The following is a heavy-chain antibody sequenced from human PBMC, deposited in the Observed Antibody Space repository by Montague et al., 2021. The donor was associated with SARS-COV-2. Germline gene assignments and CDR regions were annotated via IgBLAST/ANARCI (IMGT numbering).Heavy chain of an antibody. J-gene: IGHJ4*02. CDR2: IYYRGST. D-gene: IGHD6-19*01. Sequence: SETLSPTCTVSGGSISSSSYYWGWIRQPPGKGLEWIGSIYYRGSTYYNPSLKSRVFISVDTSKNQLSLTLTSVTAADTAVYYCATQEDPSGWIPGPFDFWGQGTLLSVSS. V-gene: IGHV4-39*01. CDR1: GGSISSSSYY. CDR3: ATQEDPSGWIPGPFDF.